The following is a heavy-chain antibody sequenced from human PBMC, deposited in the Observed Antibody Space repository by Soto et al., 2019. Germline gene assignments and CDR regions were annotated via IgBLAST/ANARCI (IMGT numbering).Heavy chain of an antibody. CDR3: AILSN. V-gene: IGHV3-53*02. D-gene: IGHD6-6*01. J-gene: IGHJ4*02. CDR1: GFTVSSNY. Sequence: EVQLVETGGGLIQPGGSLRLSCAASGFTVSSNYMNWVRQAPGKGLEWLSIIYSDGNTYYADSVKGRFTISRDNFKNTLYRQMNNLRAEDTAVYYCAILSNWGQGTLVTVSS. CDR2: IYSDGNT.